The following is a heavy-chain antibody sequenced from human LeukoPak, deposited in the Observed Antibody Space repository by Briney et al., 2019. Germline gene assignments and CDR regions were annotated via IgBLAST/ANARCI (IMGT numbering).Heavy chain of an antibody. Sequence: ASVKVSCKAFGYTFTGYYMHWVRQAPGQGLEWMGWINPNSGGTNYAQKFQGRVTMTRDTSISTAYMELSRLRSDDTAVYYCARSRGDIVVVPAAINWFDPWGQGTLVTVSS. D-gene: IGHD2-2*01. CDR3: ARSRGDIVVVPAAINWFDP. CDR1: GYTFTGYY. J-gene: IGHJ5*02. V-gene: IGHV1-2*02. CDR2: INPNSGGT.